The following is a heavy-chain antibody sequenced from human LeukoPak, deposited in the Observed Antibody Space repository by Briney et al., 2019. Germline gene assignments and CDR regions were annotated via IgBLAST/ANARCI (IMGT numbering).Heavy chain of an antibody. V-gene: IGHV4-59*12. Sequence: SETLSLTCTVSGGSISSYFWSWIRQPPGKGLEWIGFIYYTGSTNYNPSLKSRVTISVETSKNQFSLKLSSVTAADTAVYYCAREGYSNYYYYMDVWGKGTTVTVSS. D-gene: IGHD4-11*01. J-gene: IGHJ6*03. CDR1: GGSISSYF. CDR2: IYYTGST. CDR3: AREGYSNYYYYMDV.